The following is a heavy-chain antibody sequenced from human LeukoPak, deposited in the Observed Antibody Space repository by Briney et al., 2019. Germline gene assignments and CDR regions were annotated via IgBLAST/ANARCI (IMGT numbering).Heavy chain of an antibody. CDR1: GGTFSSYA. J-gene: IGHJ4*02. Sequence: GASVKVSCKASGGTFSSYAISWVRQAPGQGLEWMGGIIPIFGTANYAQKFQGRVTITTDESTSTAYMELSSLRDEDTAVYYCAQHVKYSRDYIDYWGQGTLVTVSS. CDR2: IIPIFGTA. V-gene: IGHV1-69*05. CDR3: AQHVKYSRDYIDY. D-gene: IGHD6-6*01.